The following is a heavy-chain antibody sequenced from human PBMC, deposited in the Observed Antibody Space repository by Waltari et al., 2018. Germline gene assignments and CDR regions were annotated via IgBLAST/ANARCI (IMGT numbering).Heavy chain of an antibody. V-gene: IGHV4-4*02. CDR3: AQETRGDALEI. CDR2: IHPGGST. CDR1: GLSLSDSGW. J-gene: IGHJ3*02. D-gene: IGHD1-1*01. Sequence: QVQLQESGPGLVQPSETLSLTCAVSGLSLSDSGWWSWVRQPPGEGLGWIGEIHPGGSTNYNPSLKGRLTISMDTSKNQLSLRLNSVTAADAAVYYCAQETRGDALEIWGQGTMVSISS.